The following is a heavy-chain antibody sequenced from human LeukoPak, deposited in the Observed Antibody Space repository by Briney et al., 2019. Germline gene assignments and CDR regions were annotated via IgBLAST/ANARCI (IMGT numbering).Heavy chain of an antibody. V-gene: IGHV3-30*18. D-gene: IGHD5-24*01. CDR3: AKDDDGYPFDY. CDR1: GFTFSSYG. CDR2: ISYDGSNK. J-gene: IGHJ4*02. Sequence: GRSLRLSCAASGFTFSSYGMHWVRQAPGKGLEWVAVISYDGSNKYYADSVKGRFTISRDNSKNTLYLQMNSLRAEDTAVYYCAKDDDGYPFDYWGQGTLVTVSS.